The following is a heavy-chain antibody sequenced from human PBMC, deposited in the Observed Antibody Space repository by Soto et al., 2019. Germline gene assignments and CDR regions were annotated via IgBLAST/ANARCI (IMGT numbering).Heavy chain of an antibody. CDR2: ISGSGGST. CDR3: AKDRKIWFETTVGVIIYYYYGMDV. J-gene: IGHJ6*02. V-gene: IGHV3-23*01. Sequence: GGSLRLSCAASGFTFSSYAMSWVRQAPGKGLEWVSAISGSGGSTYYADSVKGRFTISRDNSKNTLYLQMNSLRAEDTAVYYCAKDRKIWFETTVGVIIYYYYGMDVPGHGTTVTV. CDR1: GFTFSSYA. D-gene: IGHD3-10*01.